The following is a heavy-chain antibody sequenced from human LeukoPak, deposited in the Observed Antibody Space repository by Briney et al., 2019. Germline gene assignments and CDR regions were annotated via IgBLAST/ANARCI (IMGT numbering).Heavy chain of an antibody. Sequence: SETLSLTCTVSGGSISSYFWSWIRQSPGKGLEWMGLMYHSGSTNYNPSLKSRVIMSQDTSTNQFSLQVNSVTAADSAVYYCARSFRGYSQGYYYYAMDVWGQGTTVTVFS. V-gene: IGHV4-59*01. CDR1: GGSISSYF. CDR2: MYHSGST. CDR3: ARSFRGYSQGYYYYAMDV. J-gene: IGHJ6*02. D-gene: IGHD5-18*01.